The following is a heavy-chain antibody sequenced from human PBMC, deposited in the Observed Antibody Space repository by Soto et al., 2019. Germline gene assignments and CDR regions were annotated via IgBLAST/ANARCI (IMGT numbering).Heavy chain of an antibody. CDR2: IIPIFGTA. Sequence: QVQLVQSGAEVKKPGSSVKASCKASGGTFSSYAISWVRQAPGQGLEWMGGIIPIFGTANYAQKFQGRVTITADESTSTAYMELSSLRSEDTAVYYCARSMVRGSRYYYYYYGMDVWGQLTTVTVSS. CDR1: GGTFSSYA. CDR3: ARSMVRGSRYYYYYYGMDV. J-gene: IGHJ6*02. V-gene: IGHV1-69*01. D-gene: IGHD3-10*01.